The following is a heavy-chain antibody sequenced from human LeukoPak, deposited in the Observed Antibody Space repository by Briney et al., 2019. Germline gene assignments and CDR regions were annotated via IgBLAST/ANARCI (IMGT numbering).Heavy chain of an antibody. CDR3: GRPPKYYYDSSGEETYYFDY. D-gene: IGHD3-22*01. CDR2: IISSSSTI. J-gene: IGHJ4*02. Sequence: GRSLRLSCAASGSTFSSYSMNWVRQAPGKGLEWVSSIISSSSTIYYADSVKGRSTISRDTAKHSPCLQMNSLRAEHTAVNYCGRPPKYYYDSSGEETYYFDYWGQGTLVTVSS. V-gene: IGHV3-48*01. CDR1: GSTFSSYS.